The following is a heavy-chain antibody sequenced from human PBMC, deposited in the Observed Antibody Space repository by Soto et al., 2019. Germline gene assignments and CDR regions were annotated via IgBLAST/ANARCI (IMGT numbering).Heavy chain of an antibody. V-gene: IGHV1-3*01. CDR2: INAGNGNT. CDR1: GYTFTSYA. D-gene: IGHD6-13*01. CDR3: ARARVLAVGIAAAATDD. Sequence: ASVKVSCKASGYTFTSYAMHWVRQAPGQRLEWMGWINAGNGNTKYSQKFQGRVTITRDTSASTAYMELSSLRSEDTAVYYCARARVLAVGIAAAATDDWGQGTLVTVAS. J-gene: IGHJ4*02.